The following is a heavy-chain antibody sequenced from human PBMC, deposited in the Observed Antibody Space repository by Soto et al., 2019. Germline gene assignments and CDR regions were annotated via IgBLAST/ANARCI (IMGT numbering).Heavy chain of an antibody. J-gene: IGHJ6*03. CDR1: GGSFSGYY. CDR2: INHSGST. V-gene: IGHV4-34*01. Sequence: QVQLQQWGAGLLKPSETLSLTCAVYGGSFSGYYWSWIRQPPGKGLEWIGEINHSGSTNYNPSLKSRVTISVDTSKNQFSLKLSSVTAADTAVYYCARVIYNWNYPPKYYYYYMDVWGKGTTVTVSS. CDR3: ARVIYNWNYPPKYYYYYMDV. D-gene: IGHD1-7*01.